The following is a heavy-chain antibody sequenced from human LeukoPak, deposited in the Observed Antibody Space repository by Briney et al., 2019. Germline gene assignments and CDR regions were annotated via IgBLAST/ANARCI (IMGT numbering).Heavy chain of an antibody. V-gene: IGHV1-2*02. CDR2: IGPNSGGT. CDR1: GYTFTGYY. J-gene: IGHJ4*02. Sequence: SVRASCKASGYTFTGYYIHWVRQAPGHRLKLLRWIGPNSGGTSSAQKFQGRVTMTRDTSISTAYMELSRLRSDYTAVYYCARVYYSGSWSYSSFDYWGQGTLVTVSS. D-gene: IGHD3-10*01. CDR3: ARVYYSGSWSYSSFDY.